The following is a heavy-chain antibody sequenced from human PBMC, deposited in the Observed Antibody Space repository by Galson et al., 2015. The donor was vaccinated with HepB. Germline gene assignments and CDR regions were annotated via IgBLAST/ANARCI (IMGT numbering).Heavy chain of an antibody. CDR3: ASALPRHWYFDL. CDR1: GGTFSSYA. Sequence: SVKVSCKASGGTFSSYAISWVRQAPGQGLEWVGRIVPILGIANYAQKFQGRVTITADKSTSTAYMELSSLRSEDTAVYYCASALPRHWYFDLWGRGTLVTVSS. CDR2: IVPILGIA. J-gene: IGHJ2*01. V-gene: IGHV1-69*04.